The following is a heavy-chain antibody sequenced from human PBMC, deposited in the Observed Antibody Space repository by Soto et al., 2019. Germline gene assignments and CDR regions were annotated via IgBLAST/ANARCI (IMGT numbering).Heavy chain of an antibody. V-gene: IGHV1-2*02. J-gene: IGHJ3*01. CDR3: ARESRLEGRQFVAFDV. Sequence: QVQLVQSGAEVKEPGASVKVSCKASGYTFSGFYIHWVRQVPGQGLEWVGWINCQGGYANHAPKFRGTVTRTRDTSITTAYMEFTSLQFDDTAVYFWARESRLEGRQFVAFDVWGQGTVVTVS. D-gene: IGHD1-1*01. CDR1: GYTFSGFY. CDR2: INCQGGYA.